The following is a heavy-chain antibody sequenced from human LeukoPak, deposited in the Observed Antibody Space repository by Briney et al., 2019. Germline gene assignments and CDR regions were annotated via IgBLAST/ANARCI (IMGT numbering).Heavy chain of an antibody. Sequence: GGSLRLSCAASGFTFSSYEMNWVRQAPGKGLEWVSYISSSGSTIYYADSVKGRFTISRDNSKNTLYLQMNSLRAEDTAVYYCARTLTAYSSGWLPFDYWGQGTLVTVSS. D-gene: IGHD6-19*01. CDR1: GFTFSSYE. V-gene: IGHV3-48*03. J-gene: IGHJ4*02. CDR2: ISSSGSTI. CDR3: ARTLTAYSSGWLPFDY.